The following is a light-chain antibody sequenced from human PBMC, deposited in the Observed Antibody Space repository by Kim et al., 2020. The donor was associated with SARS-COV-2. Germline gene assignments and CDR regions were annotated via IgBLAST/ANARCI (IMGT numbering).Light chain of an antibody. CDR3: QQYNNWWT. J-gene: IGKJ1*01. CDR2: GAS. V-gene: IGKV3-15*01. CDR1: QSVSSN. Sequence: SGSQGERATLACRASQSVSSNLAWYQQKPGQAPRLLIYGASTRATGIPARFSGSGSGTEFTLTISSLQSEDFAVYYCQQYNNWWTFGQGTKVDIK.